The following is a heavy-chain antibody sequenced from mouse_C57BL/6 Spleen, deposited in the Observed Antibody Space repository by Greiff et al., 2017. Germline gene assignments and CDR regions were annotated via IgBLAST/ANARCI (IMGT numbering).Heavy chain of an antibody. J-gene: IGHJ1*03. V-gene: IGHV5-9-1*02. CDR3: TRDRSPYWYFDV. CDR2: ISSGGDYI. CDR1: GFTFSSYA. Sequence: EVMLVESGEGLVKPGGSLKLSCAASGFTFSSYAMSWVRQTPEKRLEWVAYISSGGDYIYYADTVKGRFTISRDNARNTPYLQMSSLKSEDTAMYYCTRDRSPYWYFDVWGTGTTVTVSS.